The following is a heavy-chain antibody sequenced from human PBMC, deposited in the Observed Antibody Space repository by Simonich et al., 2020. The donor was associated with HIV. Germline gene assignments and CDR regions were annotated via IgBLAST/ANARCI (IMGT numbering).Heavy chain of an antibody. D-gene: IGHD2-15*01. J-gene: IGHJ5*02. Sequence: QLQLQQGGAGLFKPSETLSLTCAGYGGSFRGYYWSWIRQPPGKGLEWFGEINHSGSTNYNPSLKSRVTISVDTSKNQFSLKLSSVTAADTAVYYCASHYGGNHLNWFDPWGQGTLVTVSS. CDR2: INHSGST. CDR3: ASHYGGNHLNWFDP. CDR1: GGSFRGYY. V-gene: IGHV4-34*01.